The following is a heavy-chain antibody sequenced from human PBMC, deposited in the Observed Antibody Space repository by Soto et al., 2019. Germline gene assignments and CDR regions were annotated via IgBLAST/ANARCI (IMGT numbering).Heavy chain of an antibody. J-gene: IGHJ4*02. CDR2: IWYDGSNK. V-gene: IGHV3-33*01. Sequence: RLSCGVAEVNRSAYGMHRIRQDQGMGLEWVAVIWYDGSNKHYADSMKGRFTISRDNSKNTVYLQMNSLRVEDTALYYCSRDLYGSGIFTLYFLDYWGQGALVTVSS. D-gene: IGHD3-10*01. CDR3: SRDLYGSGIFTLYFLDY. CDR1: EVNRSAYG.